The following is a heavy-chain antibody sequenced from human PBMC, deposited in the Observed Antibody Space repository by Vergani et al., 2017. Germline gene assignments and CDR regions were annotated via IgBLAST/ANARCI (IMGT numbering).Heavy chain of an antibody. Sequence: QVQLQQWGGGLLKPSETLSLTCVVNGGSSTSYHWTWIRQSPGEGLEWVGDIDHTGRPDYNPSLKSRLTMSVDKSRSQFSLTLKSVTATDTAIYFCARVNTETNGHLYYYYYMDVWGQGTAVTVS. V-gene: IGHV4-34*01. CDR2: IDHTGRP. D-gene: IGHD4-11*01. CDR1: GGSSTSYH. CDR3: ARVNTETNGHLYYYYYMDV. J-gene: IGHJ6*03.